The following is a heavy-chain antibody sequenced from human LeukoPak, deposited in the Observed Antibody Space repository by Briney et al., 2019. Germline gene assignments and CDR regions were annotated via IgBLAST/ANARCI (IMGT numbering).Heavy chain of an antibody. Sequence: GASVKVSCKASGYTFTSYGISWVRQAPGQGLEWMGWISAYNGNTNYAQKLQGRVTMTTDTSTSTAYMELRSLRSDDTAVYYCARDVEAFWSGYYGNFDYWGQGTLVTVSS. CDR1: GYTFTSYG. D-gene: IGHD3-3*01. V-gene: IGHV1-18*01. CDR3: ARDVEAFWSGYYGNFDY. J-gene: IGHJ4*02. CDR2: ISAYNGNT.